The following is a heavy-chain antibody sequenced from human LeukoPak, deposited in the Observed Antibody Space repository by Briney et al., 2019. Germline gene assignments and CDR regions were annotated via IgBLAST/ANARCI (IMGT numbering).Heavy chain of an antibody. Sequence: GGSLRLSCAASGFTFSSYSMNWVRQAPGKGLEWVSSISSSRSYIYYADSVKGRFTISRDNAKNSLYLQMNSLKTDDTAVYYCARAGDYYSTGDYWGQGTLVTVSS. V-gene: IGHV3-21*04. CDR2: ISSSRSYI. CDR3: ARAGDYYSTGDY. CDR1: GFTFSSYS. D-gene: IGHD3-22*01. J-gene: IGHJ4*02.